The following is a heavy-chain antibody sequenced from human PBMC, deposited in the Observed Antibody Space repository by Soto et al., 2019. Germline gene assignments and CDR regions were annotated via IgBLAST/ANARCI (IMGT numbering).Heavy chain of an antibody. CDR3: ARSGGLRYFDWFPFDY. Sequence: PGGSLRLSCASSGFTFSSYSMNLVRQAPGKGLEWVSYISSSSSTIYYADSVKGRFTISRDNAKNSLYLQMNSLRDEDTAVYYCARSGGLRYFDWFPFDYWGQGTLVTVSS. J-gene: IGHJ4*02. CDR1: GFTFSSYS. D-gene: IGHD3-9*01. CDR2: ISSSSSTI. V-gene: IGHV3-48*02.